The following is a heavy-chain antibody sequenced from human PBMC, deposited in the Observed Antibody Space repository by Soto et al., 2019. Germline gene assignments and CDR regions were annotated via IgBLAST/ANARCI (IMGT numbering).Heavy chain of an antibody. CDR1: GFMFSAYT. CDR3: ATPYYFNH. CDR2: ICDDSSYI. D-gene: IGHD3-16*01. V-gene: IGHV3-21*06. Sequence: PGGSLRLSCAASGFMFSAYTMNWVRQAPGKGLEWLSSICDDSSYIDYADSLRGRFTVSRDNARNSLYLQIDSLGVEDTAVYYCATPYYFNHWGPGTLVTVSS. J-gene: IGHJ1*01.